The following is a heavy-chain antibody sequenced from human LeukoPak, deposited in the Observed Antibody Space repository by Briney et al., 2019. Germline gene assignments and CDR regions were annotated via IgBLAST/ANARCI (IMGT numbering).Heavy chain of an antibody. D-gene: IGHD3-22*01. V-gene: IGHV1-18*01. CDR1: AYTFTSYG. CDR3: ARDYYDSSGYTPFDY. J-gene: IGHJ4*02. CDR2: ISAYNGNT. Sequence: ASVKVSCKASAYTFTSYGISWVRQAPGQGLEWMGWISAYNGNTNYAQKLQGRVTMTTDTSTSTAYMELRSLRSDDTAVYYCARDYYDSSGYTPFDYWGQGTLVTVSS.